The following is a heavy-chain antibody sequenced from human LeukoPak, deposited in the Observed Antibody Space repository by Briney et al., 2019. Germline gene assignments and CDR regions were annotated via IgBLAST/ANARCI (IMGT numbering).Heavy chain of an antibody. D-gene: IGHD3-22*01. CDR3: ARNSTYYDSSGHRDAEAFDI. CDR1: GGSISSYY. CDR2: IYYSGST. Sequence: PSETLSLTCTVSGGSISSYYWSWIRQPPGKGLEWIGYIYYSGSTNYNPSLKSRVTISVDTSKNQFSLKLSSVTAADTAVYYCARNSTYYDSSGHRDAEAFDIWGQGTMVTVSS. J-gene: IGHJ3*02. V-gene: IGHV4-59*08.